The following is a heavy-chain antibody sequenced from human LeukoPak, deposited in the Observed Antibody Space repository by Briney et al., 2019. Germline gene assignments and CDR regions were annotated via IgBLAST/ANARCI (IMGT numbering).Heavy chain of an antibody. Sequence: KPSETLSLTCTVSGGSISSYYWSWIRQPPGKGLEWIGYIYYSGSTNYNPSLKSRVTISVDTSKNQFSLKLSSVTAADTAVYYCAREYYDFWSGPNGWFDPWGQGTLVTVSS. CDR2: IYYSGST. CDR1: GGSISSYY. V-gene: IGHV4-59*01. D-gene: IGHD3-3*01. J-gene: IGHJ5*02. CDR3: AREYYDFWSGPNGWFDP.